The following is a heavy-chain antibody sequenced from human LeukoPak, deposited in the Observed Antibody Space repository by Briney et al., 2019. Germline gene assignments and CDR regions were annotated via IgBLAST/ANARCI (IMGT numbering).Heavy chain of an antibody. D-gene: IGHD5-12*01. J-gene: IGHJ3*02. CDR2: MNPNSGNT. V-gene: IGHV1-8*01. CDR3: SRAYRADAFDI. CDR1: GYTFTRYD. Sequence: ASVKVSCKASGYTFTRYDINWVRQATGQGLEGMGWMNPNSGNTDYAQKFQGRGTMTRNPSISPAYMELSSLRSEDPAVYYCSRAYRADAFDIWGQGTMVTVSS.